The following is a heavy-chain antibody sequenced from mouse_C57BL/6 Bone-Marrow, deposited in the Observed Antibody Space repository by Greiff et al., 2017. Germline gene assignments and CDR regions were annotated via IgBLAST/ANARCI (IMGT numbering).Heavy chain of an antibody. V-gene: IGHV5-6*01. CDR1: GFTFSSYG. Sequence: EVKLMESGGDLVKPGGSLKLSCAASGFTFSSYGMSWVRQTPDKRLEWVATISSGGSYTYYPDSVKGRFTISRDNANNTLYLQMSRLKSEDTAVYYCARHSSSGYYFDYWGQGTTLTVSS. D-gene: IGHD3-2*02. CDR2: ISSGGSYT. CDR3: ARHSSSGYYFDY. J-gene: IGHJ2*01.